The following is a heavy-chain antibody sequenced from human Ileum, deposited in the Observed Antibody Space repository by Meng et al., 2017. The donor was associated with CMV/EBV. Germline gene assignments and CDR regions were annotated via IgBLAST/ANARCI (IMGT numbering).Heavy chain of an antibody. J-gene: IGHJ4*02. Sequence: GGSLRLSCAASGFTFNTYALSWVRQGPGKGLEWVSAISGSGTSTYYADSVTGRFTISRDNSKRTLFLQMNSLRAEDTAIYYCAKDNAHGGSYFDYWGQGNLVNGAS. D-gene: IGHD2-15*01. CDR3: AKDNAHGGSYFDY. CDR1: GFTFNTYA. CDR2: ISGSGTST. V-gene: IGHV3-23*01.